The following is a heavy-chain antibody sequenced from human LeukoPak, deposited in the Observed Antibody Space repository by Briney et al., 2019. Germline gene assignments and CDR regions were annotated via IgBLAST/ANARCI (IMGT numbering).Heavy chain of an antibody. CDR2: ISYDGSNK. D-gene: IGHD4-17*01. Sequence: GGSLRLSCAASGFTFSSYGMHWVRQAPGKGLEWVAVISYDGSNKYYADSVKGRFTISRDNAKNSLYLQMNSLRAEDTAVYYCARESPSSLDYDYGDPRGRAFDIWGQGTMVTVSS. J-gene: IGHJ3*02. CDR3: ARESPSSLDYDYGDPRGRAFDI. CDR1: GFTFSSYG. V-gene: IGHV3-30*03.